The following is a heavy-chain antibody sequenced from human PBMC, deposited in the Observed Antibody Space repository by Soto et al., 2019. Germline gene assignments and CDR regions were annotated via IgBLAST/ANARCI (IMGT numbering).Heavy chain of an antibody. Sequence: SETLSLTCAVYGGSFSGYYWSWIRQPPGRGLEWIGEINHSGSTNYNPSLKSRVTISVDTSKNQFSLKLSSVTAADTAVYYCARKMPTMIVVVIQNWFDPWGQGTLVTVSS. CDR3: ARKMPTMIVVVIQNWFDP. CDR1: GGSFSGYY. D-gene: IGHD3-22*01. J-gene: IGHJ5*02. V-gene: IGHV4-34*01. CDR2: INHSGST.